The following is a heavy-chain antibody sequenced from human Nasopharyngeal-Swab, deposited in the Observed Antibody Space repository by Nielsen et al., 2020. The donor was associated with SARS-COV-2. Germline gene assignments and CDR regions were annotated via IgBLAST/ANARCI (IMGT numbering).Heavy chain of an antibody. CDR3: AKMLTSDYGDYDNLDY. Sequence: GESLKISCAASGFTFSSYGMHWGRQAPGKGLEWVAVISYDGSNKYYADSVKGRFTISRDNSKNTLYLQMNSLRAEDTAVYYCAKMLTSDYGDYDNLDYWGQGTLVTVSS. CDR1: GFTFSSYG. J-gene: IGHJ4*02. CDR2: ISYDGSNK. V-gene: IGHV3-30*18. D-gene: IGHD4-17*01.